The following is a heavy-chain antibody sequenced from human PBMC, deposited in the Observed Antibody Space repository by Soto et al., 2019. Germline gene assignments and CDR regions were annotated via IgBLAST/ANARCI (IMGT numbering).Heavy chain of an antibody. CDR3: ASFDYSDYDAYYYGMDV. J-gene: IGHJ6*02. V-gene: IGHV5-51*01. CDR2: IYPGDSDT. D-gene: IGHD5-12*01. CDR1: GYSFTSYW. Sequence: GESLKISCKGSGYSFTSYWIGWVRQMPGKGLERMGVIYPGDSDTRYSPSFQGQVTISADKSINTAYLQWSSLRASDTAMYYCASFDYSDYDAYYYGMDVWGQGTMVTVSS.